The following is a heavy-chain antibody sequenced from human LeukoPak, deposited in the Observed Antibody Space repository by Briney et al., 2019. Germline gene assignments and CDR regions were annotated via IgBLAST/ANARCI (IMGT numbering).Heavy chain of an antibody. Sequence: GGSLRLSCAASGFTFSSYAMSWVRQAPGKGLEWVSAISGSGGSTYYADSVKGRFTLSRDNSKNTLYLQMNSLRAEDTAVYYCAKAKNPESITIFGVVTPYYYGMDVWGQGTTVTVSS. V-gene: IGHV3-23*01. CDR3: AKAKNPESITIFGVVTPYYYGMDV. D-gene: IGHD3-3*01. CDR2: ISGSGGST. J-gene: IGHJ6*02. CDR1: GFTFSSYA.